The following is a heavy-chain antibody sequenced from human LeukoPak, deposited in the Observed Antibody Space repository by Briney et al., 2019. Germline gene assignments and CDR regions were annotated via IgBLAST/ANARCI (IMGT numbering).Heavy chain of an antibody. CDR1: GFTFDEYA. D-gene: IGHD3-10*01. Sequence: GGSLRLSCAAAGFTFDEYAMHWVRQAPGKGLEWVAGVSWNSDTIAYADSVKGRFTISRDNAENSVYLQMNSLRAEDTALYHCAKVYGLGSYSGPVDYWGQGTLVTVSS. V-gene: IGHV3-9*01. CDR3: AKVYGLGSYSGPVDY. CDR2: VSWNSDTI. J-gene: IGHJ4*02.